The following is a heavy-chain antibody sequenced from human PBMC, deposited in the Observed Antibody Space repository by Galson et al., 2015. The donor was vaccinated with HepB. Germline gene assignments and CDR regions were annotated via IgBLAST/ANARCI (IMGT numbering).Heavy chain of an antibody. CDR1: GYTFTSYY. CDR2: INPSGGST. Sequence: SVKVSCKASGYTFTSYYMHWVRQAPGQGLEWMGIINPSGGSTSYAQKFQGRVTMTRDTSTSTVYMELSSLRSEDTAVYYCARGLAVVVPADLYYFDYWGQGTLVTVSS. D-gene: IGHD2-2*01. CDR3: ARGLAVVVPADLYYFDY. V-gene: IGHV1-46*01. J-gene: IGHJ4*02.